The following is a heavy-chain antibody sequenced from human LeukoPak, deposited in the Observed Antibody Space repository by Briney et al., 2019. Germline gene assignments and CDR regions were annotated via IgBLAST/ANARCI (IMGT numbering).Heavy chain of an antibody. D-gene: IGHD3-10*01. CDR1: GFTFSSYW. Sequence: GGSLRLSCAASGFTFSSYWMSWVRQAPGKGLEWVSAISGSGGSTYYADSVKGRFTISRDNSKNTLYLQTNSLRAEDTAVYYCATDYYYGSGSHDYWGQGTLVTVSS. CDR3: ATDYYYGSGSHDY. J-gene: IGHJ4*02. V-gene: IGHV3-23*01. CDR2: ISGSGGST.